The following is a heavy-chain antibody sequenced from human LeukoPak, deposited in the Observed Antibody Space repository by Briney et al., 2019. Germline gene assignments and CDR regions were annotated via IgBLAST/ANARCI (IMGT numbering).Heavy chain of an antibody. CDR2: IYSDNT. CDR1: GFTVSSNS. Sequence: GGSLRLSCTVSGFTVSSNSMSWVRQAPGKGLEWVSFIYSDNTHYSDSVKGRFTISRDNAKNSLFLHIHSLRAEDTAVYYCARAPDHHDTSGYYWLDSWGQGTLVTVSS. D-gene: IGHD3-22*01. J-gene: IGHJ4*02. V-gene: IGHV3-53*01. CDR3: ARAPDHHDTSGYYWLDS.